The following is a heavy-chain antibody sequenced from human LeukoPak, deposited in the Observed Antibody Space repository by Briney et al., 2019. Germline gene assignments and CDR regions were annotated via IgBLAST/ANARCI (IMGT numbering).Heavy chain of an antibody. CDR2: ISYHARDQ. Sequence: PGGSLRLSCAASGFTFSSYAMHWVRQAPGKGLEWVTVISYHARDQFYADSVKGRFTVSRDNSKNTLYLQMNSLRAEDSAVYYCPAQPCSGGVCYLDYWGQGTLVTVSS. CDR1: GFTFSSYA. V-gene: IGHV3-30*04. J-gene: IGHJ4*02. CDR3: PAQPCSGGVCYLDY. D-gene: IGHD2-8*02.